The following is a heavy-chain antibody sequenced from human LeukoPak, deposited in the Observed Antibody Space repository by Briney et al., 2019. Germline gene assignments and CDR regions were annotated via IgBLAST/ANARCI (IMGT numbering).Heavy chain of an antibody. CDR3: ARWPSQKYYFDY. CDR2: IYHSGST. V-gene: IGHV4-38-2*02. J-gene: IGHJ4*02. CDR1: GYSISSGYY. Sequence: SETLSLTCTVSGYSISSGYYWGWIRQPPGKGLEWIGSIYHSGSTYYNPSLKSRVTISVDASKNQFSLKLSSVTAADTAVYYCARWPSQKYYFDYWGQGTLVTVSS.